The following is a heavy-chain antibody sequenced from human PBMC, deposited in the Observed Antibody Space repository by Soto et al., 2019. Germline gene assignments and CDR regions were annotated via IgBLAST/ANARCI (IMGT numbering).Heavy chain of an antibody. Sequence: SETLSLTCTVSGGSVSSDTHYWSWIRQPPGKRLEWIGLIYSSGSTNYNPSLKSRVTMSVDTSKNQFSLKLRSVIVADTAVYHCARFVRSCSGTTCYTRADGWGQGTTVTVSS. CDR2: IYSSGST. D-gene: IGHD2-2*02. CDR1: GGSVSSDTHY. CDR3: ARFVRSCSGTTCYTRADG. V-gene: IGHV4-61*01. J-gene: IGHJ6*02.